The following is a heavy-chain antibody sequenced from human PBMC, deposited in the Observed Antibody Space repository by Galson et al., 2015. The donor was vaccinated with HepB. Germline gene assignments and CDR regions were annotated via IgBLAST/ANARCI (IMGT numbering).Heavy chain of an antibody. CDR3: ARALVVVAAPFDY. J-gene: IGHJ4*02. CDR2: ISYDGSNK. V-gene: IGHV3-30-3*01. D-gene: IGHD2-15*01. Sequence: SLRLSCAASGFTFSSYAMHWVRQAPGKGLEWVAVISYDGSNKYYADSVKGRFTISRDNSKNTLYLQMNSLRAEDTAVYYCARALVVVAAPFDYWGQGTLVTVSS. CDR1: GFTFSSYA.